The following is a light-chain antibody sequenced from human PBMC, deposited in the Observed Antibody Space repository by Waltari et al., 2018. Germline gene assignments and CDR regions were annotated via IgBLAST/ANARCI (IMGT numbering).Light chain of an antibody. V-gene: IGKV3-15*01. CDR1: HSISSH. Sequence: EIVMTQSPATLSVSPGTRATLSCRASHSISSHLAWYQQKPGQAPRLLIYGASTRATGIPTRFSGSGSGTEFTLTINSLQSEDVAVYYCQQYNLWPPWTFGQGTKVEIK. CDR2: GAS. J-gene: IGKJ1*01. CDR3: QQYNLWPPWT.